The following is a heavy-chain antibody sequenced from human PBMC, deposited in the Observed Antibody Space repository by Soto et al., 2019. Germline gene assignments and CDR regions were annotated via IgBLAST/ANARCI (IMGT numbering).Heavy chain of an antibody. V-gene: IGHV4-4*02. J-gene: IGHJ4*02. CDR2: IFHDGTA. D-gene: IGHD3-16*01. CDR3: ARLVYDTRLDYLYFDF. Sequence: SETLSLTCTVSGVSISSGNWWTWVRQSPRKGLEYIGEIFHDGTANYFPSFERRVAMSVDKSKNQFSLKLTSVTAADAAIYYCARLVYDTRLDYLYFDFWGQGAQVTVSS. CDR1: GVSISSGNW.